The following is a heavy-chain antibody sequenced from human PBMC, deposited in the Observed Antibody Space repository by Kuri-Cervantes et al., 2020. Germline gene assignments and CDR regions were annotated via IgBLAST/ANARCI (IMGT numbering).Heavy chain of an antibody. Sequence: SETLSLTCAVYGGSFSDYYWSWIRQPPEKGLEWIGEINHSGNTNYNPSLKSRVTISVDTSKNQFSLKLSSVTAADTAVYYCARTSAYCSGGSCLTGEFDYWGQGTLVTVSS. J-gene: IGHJ4*02. CDR1: GGSFSDYY. CDR2: INHSGNT. D-gene: IGHD2-15*01. CDR3: ARTSAYCSGGSCLTGEFDY. V-gene: IGHV4-34*01.